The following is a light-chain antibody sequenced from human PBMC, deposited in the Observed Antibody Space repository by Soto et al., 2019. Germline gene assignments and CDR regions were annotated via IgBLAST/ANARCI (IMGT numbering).Light chain of an antibody. CDR1: QSVSRSY. V-gene: IGKV3-20*01. CDR3: QQYGSSPQYT. Sequence: EIVLTQSPGTLSLSPGERATLSCRASQSVSRSYLAWYQQKPGQAPRLLIYGASSRATGVPDMFSGSGSGTDFTLTISRLEPEDGEVYYCQQYGSSPQYTVGQGTKLEIK. CDR2: GAS. J-gene: IGKJ2*01.